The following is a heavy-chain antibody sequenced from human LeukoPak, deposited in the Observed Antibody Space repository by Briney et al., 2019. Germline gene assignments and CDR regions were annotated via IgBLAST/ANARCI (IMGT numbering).Heavy chain of an antibody. D-gene: IGHD3-22*01. CDR2: IYYSGST. CDR3: ARPMEVYYDSSGYLAVGACDI. J-gene: IGHJ3*02. V-gene: IGHV4-59*08. Sequence: PSETLSLTCTVSGGSISSYYWSWIRQPPGKGLEWIGYIYYSGSTNYNPSLKSRVTISVDTSKNQFSLKLSSVTAADTAVYYCARPMEVYYDSSGYLAVGACDIWGQGTMVTVSS. CDR1: GGSISSYY.